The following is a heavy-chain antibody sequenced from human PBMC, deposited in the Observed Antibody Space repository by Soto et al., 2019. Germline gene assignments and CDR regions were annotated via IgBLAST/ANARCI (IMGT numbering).Heavy chain of an antibody. CDR1: GYTFSSHG. CDR3: ARDLGDGRSGTGQREWVDP. D-gene: IGHD1-26*01. CDR2: VSGDNGNT. J-gene: IGHJ5*02. V-gene: IGHV1-18*01. Sequence: QVQLVQSGAEVKKPGTSVKVSCTASGYTFSSHGISWVRQAPGQGLQWIGWVSGDNGNTTYAQSLQGRVTMTTDTSTNTGHMELRSLRADDTAVYYCARDLGDGRSGTGQREWVDPWGQGTLVIVSS.